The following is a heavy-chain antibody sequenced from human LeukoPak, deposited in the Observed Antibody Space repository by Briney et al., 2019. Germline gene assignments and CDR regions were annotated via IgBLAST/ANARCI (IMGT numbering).Heavy chain of an antibody. V-gene: IGHV3-23*01. Sequence: SGGSLRLSCAASGFTFRNYAMTWVRQAPGKGLEWVSANSGSGETTFYADSVKGRFTISRDTSKNTLYLQMNSLRAEDTAVYYCAKDQEMATVRGYFDYWGQGTLVTVSS. CDR3: AKDQEMATVRGYFDY. CDR2: NSGSGETT. CDR1: GFTFRNYA. J-gene: IGHJ4*02. D-gene: IGHD5-24*01.